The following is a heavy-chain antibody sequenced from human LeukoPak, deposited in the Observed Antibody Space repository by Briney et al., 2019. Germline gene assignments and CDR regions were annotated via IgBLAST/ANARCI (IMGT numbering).Heavy chain of an antibody. CDR1: GGSISSYY. Sequence: SETLSLTCTVSGGSISSYYWSWIRQPPGKGLEWIGYIYYSGSTNYNPSLKSRVTISVDTSKNQFPLKLSSVTAADTAVYYCARTASSWNTPFDYWGQGTLVTVSS. CDR3: ARTASSWNTPFDY. V-gene: IGHV4-59*01. D-gene: IGHD6-13*01. J-gene: IGHJ4*02. CDR2: IYYSGST.